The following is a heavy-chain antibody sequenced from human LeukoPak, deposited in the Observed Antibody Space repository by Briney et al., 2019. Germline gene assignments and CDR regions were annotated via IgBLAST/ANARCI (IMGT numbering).Heavy chain of an antibody. Sequence: GGSLRLSCAASGFSFSTYDMNWVRQAPGKGLEWVSYIDTSGRRIYYADSVKGRLTISRDNARNSLSVRMNSLRAEDTAVYYCAKDIFGGDYGDYVFVYWGQGTLVTVSS. CDR1: GFSFSTYD. J-gene: IGHJ4*02. CDR3: AKDIFGGDYGDYVFVY. D-gene: IGHD4-17*01. V-gene: IGHV3-48*03. CDR2: IDTSGRRI.